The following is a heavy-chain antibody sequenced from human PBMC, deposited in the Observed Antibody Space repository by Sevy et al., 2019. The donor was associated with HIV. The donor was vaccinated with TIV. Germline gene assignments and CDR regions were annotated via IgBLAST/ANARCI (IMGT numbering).Heavy chain of an antibody. V-gene: IGHV3-30-3*01. CDR3: ARDESSSAEFDY. Sequence: GGSLRLSCAASRFTFSSYAMHWVRQAPGKGLEWVAVISYDGSNKYYADSVKGRFTISRDNSKNTLYLQMNSLRAEDTAVYYCARDESSSAEFDYWGQGTLVTVSS. D-gene: IGHD6-6*01. J-gene: IGHJ4*02. CDR2: ISYDGSNK. CDR1: RFTFSSYA.